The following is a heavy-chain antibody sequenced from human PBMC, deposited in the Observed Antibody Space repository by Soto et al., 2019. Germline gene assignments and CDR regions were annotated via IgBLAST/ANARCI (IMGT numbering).Heavy chain of an antibody. Sequence: QLQLQESGPGLVKPSETLSRTCIVSGGSISSNNYWGWNRQPPGKGLRWIGTIYSSGSTYYNPSLKSRVSTSVDTPTNQFLLKLTSVTAADTAVYYCARAGAATTSWWYFDLWGRGTLVTVSS. CDR1: GGSISSNNY. V-gene: IGHV4-39*01. CDR3: ARAGAATTSWWYFDL. CDR2: IYSSGST. D-gene: IGHD4-4*01. J-gene: IGHJ2*01.